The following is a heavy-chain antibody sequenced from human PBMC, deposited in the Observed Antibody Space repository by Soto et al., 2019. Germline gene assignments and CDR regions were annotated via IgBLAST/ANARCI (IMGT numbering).Heavy chain of an antibody. V-gene: IGHV4-31*03. CDR2: IYYSGST. J-gene: IGHJ3*02. CDR1: CGSIISGGYY. Sequence: SETLSLTCTFSCGSIISGGYYWSWIRQHPGKGLEWIGYIYYSGSTYYNPSLKSRVTISVDTSKNQFSLKLSSVTAADTAVYYCAGFKTLYDSSGYYQLGAFDIWGQGTMVTVSS. D-gene: IGHD3-22*01. CDR3: AGFKTLYDSSGYYQLGAFDI.